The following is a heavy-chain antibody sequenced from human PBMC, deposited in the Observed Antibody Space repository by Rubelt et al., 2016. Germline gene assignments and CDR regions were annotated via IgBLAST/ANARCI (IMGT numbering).Heavy chain of an antibody. D-gene: IGHD6-19*01. V-gene: IGHV3-53*01. Sequence: SNYMSWVRQAPGKGLEWVSVIYSGGSTYYADSVKGRFTISRDNSKNTLYLQMNSLRAEDTAVYYCARGSSSGWYFLDYWGQGTLVTVSS. CDR1: SNY. CDR2: IYSGGST. J-gene: IGHJ4*02. CDR3: ARGSSSGWYFLDY.